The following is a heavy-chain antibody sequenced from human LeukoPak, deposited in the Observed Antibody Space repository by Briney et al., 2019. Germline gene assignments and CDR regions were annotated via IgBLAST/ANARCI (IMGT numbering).Heavy chain of an antibody. J-gene: IGHJ4*02. CDR3: ARVALPYGSGSYYFDY. CDR1: GGSISSGDYY. CDR2: IYYSGST. Sequence: SQTLSLTCTVSGGSISSGDYYWSWIRQPPGKGLEWIGYIYYSGSTYYNPSLKSRVTISVDTSKNQFSLKLSSVTVADTAVYYCARVALPYGSGSYYFDYWGQGTLVTVSS. D-gene: IGHD3-10*01. V-gene: IGHV4-30-4*01.